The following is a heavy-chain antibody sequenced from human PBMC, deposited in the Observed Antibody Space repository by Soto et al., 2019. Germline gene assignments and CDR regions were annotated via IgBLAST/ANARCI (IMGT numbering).Heavy chain of an antibody. J-gene: IGHJ4*02. CDR1: GFTFSSYG. CDR3: AKDSGRGSADYYFDY. D-gene: IGHD3-10*01. V-gene: IGHV3-30*18. CDR2: ISNYGSDK. Sequence: GGSLRLSCAASGFTFSSYGMHWVRQAPGKGLEWVAVISNYGSDKYYADSVKGRFTISRDNSKNTLYLQMNSLRAEDTAVYYCAKDSGRGSADYYFDYWGQGTLVTGSS.